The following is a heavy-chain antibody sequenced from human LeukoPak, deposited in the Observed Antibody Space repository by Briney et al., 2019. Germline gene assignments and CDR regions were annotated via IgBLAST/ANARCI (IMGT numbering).Heavy chain of an antibody. CDR2: ICPRDGST. CDR1: GYSFTSNY. CDR3: ARDQEAFDY. Sequence: ASVKVSCKASGYSFTSNYIHWVRQAPGQGLEWMGMICPRDGSTSYAQKFQGRVTVTRDTSTSTVHMELSGLRSEDTAVYYCARDQEAFDYWGQGTLVTVSS. J-gene: IGHJ4*02. V-gene: IGHV1-46*01.